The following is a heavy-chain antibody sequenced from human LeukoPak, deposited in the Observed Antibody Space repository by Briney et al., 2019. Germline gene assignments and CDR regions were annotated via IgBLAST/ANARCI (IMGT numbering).Heavy chain of an antibody. V-gene: IGHV1-69*05. D-gene: IGHD6-19*01. CDR1: GGTFSSYA. J-gene: IGHJ4*02. CDR2: IISIFGTA. CDR3: ARGNWDSSGWYYDY. Sequence: SVKVSCKASGGTFSSYAISWVRQAPGQGLEWMGRIISIFGTANYAQKFQGRVTITTDESTNTAYMELSSLRSEDTAVYYCARGNWDSSGWYYDYWGQGSLVTVSS.